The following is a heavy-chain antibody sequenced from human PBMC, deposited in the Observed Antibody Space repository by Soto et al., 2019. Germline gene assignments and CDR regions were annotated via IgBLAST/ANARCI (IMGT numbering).Heavy chain of an antibody. Sequence: SETLSLTCTVSGGSISSGDYYWSWIRQPPGKGLEWIGYIYYSGSTYYNPSLKSRVTISVDTSKNQFSLKLSSVTAADTAVYYCARVPPGCSGGSCYSSNWFDPWGQGTLVTVSS. D-gene: IGHD2-15*01. V-gene: IGHV4-30-4*01. CDR3: ARVPPGCSGGSCYSSNWFDP. J-gene: IGHJ5*02. CDR1: GGSISSGDYY. CDR2: IYYSGST.